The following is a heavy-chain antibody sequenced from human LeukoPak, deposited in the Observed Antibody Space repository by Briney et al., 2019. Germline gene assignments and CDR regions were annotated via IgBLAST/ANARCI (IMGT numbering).Heavy chain of an antibody. CDR2: ISYDGSNK. V-gene: IGHV3-30*04. D-gene: IGHD3-10*01. CDR1: GFTFSSYA. J-gene: IGHJ4*02. CDR3: AKTHPNYYGSGSYYLNPFDY. Sequence: GGSLRLSCAASGFTFSSYAMHWVRQAPGKGLEWVALISYDGSNKYYADSVKARFIISRDNSKNTLYLQMNSLRAEDTAVYYCAKTHPNYYGSGSYYLNPFDYWGQGTLVTVSS.